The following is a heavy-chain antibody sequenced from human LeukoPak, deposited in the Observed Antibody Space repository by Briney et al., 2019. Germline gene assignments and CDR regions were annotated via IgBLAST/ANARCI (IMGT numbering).Heavy chain of an antibody. D-gene: IGHD1-26*01. CDR2: INWNGGST. V-gene: IGHV3-20*04. Sequence: WGSLRLSCAASGFTFDDYGMSWVRQAPGKGLEWVSGINWNGGSTGYADSVKGRFAISRDNAKNSLYLQMNSLRAEDTALYYCARLGVGATRDAFDIWGQGTMVTVSS. CDR1: GFTFDDYG. CDR3: ARLGVGATRDAFDI. J-gene: IGHJ3*02.